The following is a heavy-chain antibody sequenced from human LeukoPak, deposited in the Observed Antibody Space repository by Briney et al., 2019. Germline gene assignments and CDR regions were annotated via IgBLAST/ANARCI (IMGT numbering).Heavy chain of an antibody. V-gene: IGHV1-18*01. D-gene: IGHD3-22*01. J-gene: IGHJ6*03. CDR2: ISAYNGNT. CDR1: GYTFTSYG. CDR3: ATTTYYYDSSGYGRHYYYMDV. Sequence: ASVKVSCKASGYTFTSYGISWVRQAPGQGLEWMGWISAYNGNTNYAQKLQGRVTMTTDTSTSTAYMELRSLRSDDTAVYYCATTTYYYDSSGYGRHYYYMDVWGKGTTVTVSS.